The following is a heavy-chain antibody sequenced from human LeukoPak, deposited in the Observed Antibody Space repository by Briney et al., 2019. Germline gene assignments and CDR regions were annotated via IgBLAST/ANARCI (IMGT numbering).Heavy chain of an antibody. J-gene: IGHJ6*03. CDR2: INPSGGST. D-gene: IGHD4-17*01. V-gene: IGHV1-46*01. Sequence: ASVKVSCKASGYTFTSYYMHWVRQAPGQGLEWMGIINPSGGSTSYAQKFQGRVTMTRDMSTSTVYMELGSLRSEDTAVYYCAREPGGTVTSLYYYYYMDVWGKGTTVTVSS. CDR1: GYTFTSYY. CDR3: AREPGGTVTSLYYYYYMDV.